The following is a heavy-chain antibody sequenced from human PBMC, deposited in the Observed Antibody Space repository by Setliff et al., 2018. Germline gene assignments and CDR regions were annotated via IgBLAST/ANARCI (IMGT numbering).Heavy chain of an antibody. J-gene: IGHJ3*02. Sequence: SETLSLTCTVSGGSISSHYWSWIRQPPGKGLEWIGYIYYSGSTNYNPSLKSRVTISVDTSKNQFSRKLSSVTAADTAVYYCARDLDLNYDFWSGYYYGNAFDIWGQGTMVTVSS. CDR1: GGSISSHY. D-gene: IGHD3-3*01. CDR2: IYYSGST. V-gene: IGHV4-59*11. CDR3: ARDLDLNYDFWSGYYYGNAFDI.